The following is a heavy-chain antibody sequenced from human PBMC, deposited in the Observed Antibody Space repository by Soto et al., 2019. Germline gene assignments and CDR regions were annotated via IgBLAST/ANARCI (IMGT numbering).Heavy chain of an antibody. Sequence: EVQLVESGGGLVQPGGSLRLSCAASGFTFSSYDMHWVRQAAGKGLEWVSAIGTAGDPYYAGSVKGRFTISRENVMNSLYLQMNSLTAGDTAVYSCARADSSGWPRSTYYYSYSMDVWGQGTTVTVSS. CDR2: IGTAGDP. D-gene: IGHD6-19*01. V-gene: IGHV3-13*05. J-gene: IGHJ6*02. CDR1: GFTFSSYD. CDR3: ARADSSGWPRSTYYYSYSMDV.